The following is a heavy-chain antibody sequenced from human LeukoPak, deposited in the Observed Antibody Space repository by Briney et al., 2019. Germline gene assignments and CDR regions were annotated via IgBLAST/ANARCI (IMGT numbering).Heavy chain of an antibody. CDR3: AIHGSRAVAGYFEY. CDR1: DDSFSTYY. D-gene: IGHD6-19*01. CDR2: IYYSGST. Sequence: PSETLSRTCTVSDDSFSTYYCSWIRQSPGKGLEWIGYIYYSGSTYYNPSLTSRVTISIDTSKNQFSLRLSSVTAADTAVYYCAIHGSRAVAGYFEYWGQGTLVTVSS. J-gene: IGHJ4*02. V-gene: IGHV4-59*08.